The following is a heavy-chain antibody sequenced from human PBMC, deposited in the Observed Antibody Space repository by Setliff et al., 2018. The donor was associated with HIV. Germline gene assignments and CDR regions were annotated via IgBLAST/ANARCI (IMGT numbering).Heavy chain of an antibody. CDR2: IYYVGST. J-gene: IGHJ5*01. Sequence: LSLTCNVSGDSIRSRSFYWAWIRQSPGERPEWIGTIYYVGSTYYNPYLKSRASIFLDTSKNQFSLKLYSVTAADTAVYYCAGGFWGGPLFDPWGRGTLVTVSS. D-gene: IGHD3-3*01. V-gene: IGHV4-39*01. CDR3: AGGFWGGPLFDP. CDR1: GDSIRSRSFY.